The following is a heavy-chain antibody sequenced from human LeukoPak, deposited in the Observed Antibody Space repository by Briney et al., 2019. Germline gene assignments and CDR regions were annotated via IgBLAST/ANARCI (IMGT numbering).Heavy chain of an antibody. CDR3: ARSTAGLDY. J-gene: IGHJ4*02. CDR2: IKQDGSEQ. Sequence: GGSLRLSCAASGFTFSKYWMSWVRQAPGKGLEWVGNIKQDGSEQYYVDSMRGRFTISRDNAKNSLYLQMSSLRAEDTAAYYCARSTAGLDYWGQGTLVTVSS. CDR1: GFTFSKYW. V-gene: IGHV3-7*01. D-gene: IGHD1-1*01.